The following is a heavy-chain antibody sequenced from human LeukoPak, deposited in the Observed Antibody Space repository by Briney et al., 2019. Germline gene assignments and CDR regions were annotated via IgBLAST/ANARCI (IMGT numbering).Heavy chain of an antibody. CDR3: ANQKEGSYFES. CDR1: GGSIPTTRYY. D-gene: IGHD3-10*01. CDR2: VYYFGNA. Sequence: SETLSLTCSVSGGSIPTTRYYWGSIRQSPGMGLELIGSVYYFGNAYYRPSLMSRATICIDPSKKPICVNLSSLTARATGIYYCANQKEGSYFESWGQGTLVTVS. J-gene: IGHJ4*02. V-gene: IGHV4-39*01.